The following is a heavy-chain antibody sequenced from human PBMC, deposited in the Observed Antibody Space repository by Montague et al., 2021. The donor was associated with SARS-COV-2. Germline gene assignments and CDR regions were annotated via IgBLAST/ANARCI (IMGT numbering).Heavy chain of an antibody. CDR2: VYYSGST. CDR1: GGSISSGGYY. D-gene: IGHD5-12*01. Sequence: SETLSLTCTVSGGSISSGGYYWNWIRQSPGKGLEWIGYVYYSGSTKYNPSFKSRVTMLVDTSKRQMSLRLNSVTAADTAVYYCAGDRGRFWHFDLWGRGTLVTVSS. CDR3: AGDRGRFWHFDL. V-gene: IGHV4-61*08. J-gene: IGHJ2*01.